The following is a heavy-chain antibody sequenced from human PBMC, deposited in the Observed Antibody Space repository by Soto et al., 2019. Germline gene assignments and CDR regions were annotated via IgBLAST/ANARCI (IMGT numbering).Heavy chain of an antibody. J-gene: IGHJ6*02. D-gene: IGHD1-26*01. V-gene: IGHV3-33*01. CDR3: ARGSGSGGLDV. CDR1: GFTFSSYG. CDR2: IWYDGSNK. Sequence: QVQLVESGGDVVQPGWSQRLSCAASGFTFSSYGMHWVRQTPGKGLEWVAVIWYDGSNKYYADSVKGRFTISRDNSKNTLYLQMNSLRAEDTAVYYCARGSGSGGLDVWGQGTTVTVSS.